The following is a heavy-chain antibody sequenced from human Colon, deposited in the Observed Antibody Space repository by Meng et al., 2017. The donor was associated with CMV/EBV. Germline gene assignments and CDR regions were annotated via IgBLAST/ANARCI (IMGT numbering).Heavy chain of an antibody. CDR2: ISTYNGNT. J-gene: IGHJ4*02. V-gene: IGHV1-18*01. Sequence: SGYTLSSDGISWVRQAPGQGLEWMGWISTYNGNTDYAQKFQGRVTMTTDTLTSTAYTELTSLKSDDTAVFYCARAREVGYSAYDYYYFWGQGTLVTVSS. D-gene: IGHD5-12*01. CDR1: GYTLSSDG. CDR3: ARAREVGYSAYDYYYF.